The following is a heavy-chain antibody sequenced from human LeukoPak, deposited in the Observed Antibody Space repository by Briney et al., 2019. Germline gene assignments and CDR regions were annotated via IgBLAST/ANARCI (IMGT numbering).Heavy chain of an antibody. D-gene: IGHD1-26*01. V-gene: IGHV1-24*01. J-gene: IGHJ4*02. CDR3: ATHSGSYYDEYYFDY. CDR1: GYTLTELS. CDR2: FDPEDGET. Sequence: ASVKVSCKVSGYTLTELSMHWVRQAPAKGLEWMRGFDPEDGETIYAQKFQGRVTMTEDTSTDTAYMELSSLRSEDTAVYYCATHSGSYYDEYYFDYWGQGTLVTVSS.